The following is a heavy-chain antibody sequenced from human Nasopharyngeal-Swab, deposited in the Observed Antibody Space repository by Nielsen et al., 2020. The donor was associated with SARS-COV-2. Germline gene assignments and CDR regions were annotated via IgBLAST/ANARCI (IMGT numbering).Heavy chain of an antibody. J-gene: IGHJ4*02. CDR1: GSIFTSYD. CDR3: ARHGVAEDY. D-gene: IGHD3-3*01. CDR2: IGAYNGNT. V-gene: IGHV1-18*01. Sequence: ASVKVSCKASGSIFTSYDISWVRQARGQGLEWMGWIGAYNGNTNYAQKFQDRVTMTTDTSTSTVYMELRSLRSDDTAVYYCARHGVAEDYWGQGTLVTVSS.